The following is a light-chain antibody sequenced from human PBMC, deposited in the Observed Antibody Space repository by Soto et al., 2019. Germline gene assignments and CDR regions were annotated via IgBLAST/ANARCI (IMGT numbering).Light chain of an antibody. CDR3: GSYTTSSTRV. CDR2: AVS. V-gene: IGLV2-14*01. Sequence: QSALTQPASVSGSPGQSITISCTGTSSDIGGYDYVSWYQQHPGKAPKVIIYAVSNRPSGVSNRFSASKSGNTASLTISGLQAEDEADYYCGSYTTSSTRVFGTGTKVTVL. J-gene: IGLJ1*01. CDR1: SSDIGGYDY.